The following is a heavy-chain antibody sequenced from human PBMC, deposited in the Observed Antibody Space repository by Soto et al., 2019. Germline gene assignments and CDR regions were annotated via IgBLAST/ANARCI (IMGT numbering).Heavy chain of an antibody. CDR3: ARLGYANCGGACPDPNYFYYGMDV. V-gene: IGHV5-51*01. Sequence: GEALKISCKGSGYIFTSYWSGWVREMAGKGLEWMGIIYPGDSDTRYSPSFQGQVTISADTSISTSYLQWSNLKASNPAMYYWARLGYANCGGACPDPNYFYYGMDVCGEGTTVTVSS. J-gene: IGHJ6*01. D-gene: IGHD2-21*02. CDR2: IYPGDSDT. CDR1: GYIFTSYW.